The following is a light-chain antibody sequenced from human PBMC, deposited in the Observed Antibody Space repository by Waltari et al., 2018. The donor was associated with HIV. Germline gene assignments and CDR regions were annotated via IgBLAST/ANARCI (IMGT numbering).Light chain of an antibody. CDR3: VSYTEKDTFLL. CDR1: LNHMGTYTF. CDR2: DVT. J-gene: IGLJ2*01. Sequence: QSALTQPPSASGSPGQSVALPCTASLNHMGTYTFGSWYQHHPGKAPKLVIYDVTRRPPGIPYRFSGTKSGYTASLTVSDLQVEDEADYYCVSYTEKDTFLLFGGGTKLAV. V-gene: IGLV2-8*01.